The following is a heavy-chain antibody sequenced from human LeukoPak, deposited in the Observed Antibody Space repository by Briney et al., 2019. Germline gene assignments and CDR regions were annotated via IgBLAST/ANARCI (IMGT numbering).Heavy chain of an antibody. CDR1: GGSISSDY. Sequence: SETLSLTCTVSGGSISSDYWSWIRQSPGKGLECIGYIHYTGSTNYNPSLKSRVTISVETSKNQFSLKLKSVTAADTAVYYCARGGYYGSGNDFRFDPWGQGTLVTVSS. D-gene: IGHD3-10*01. CDR3: ARGGYYGSGNDFRFDP. V-gene: IGHV4-59*01. CDR2: IHYTGST. J-gene: IGHJ5*02.